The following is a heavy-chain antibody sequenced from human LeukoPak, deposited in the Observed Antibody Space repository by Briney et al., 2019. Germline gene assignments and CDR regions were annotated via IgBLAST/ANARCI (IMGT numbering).Heavy chain of an antibody. V-gene: IGHV3-11*06. CDR2: ISSSSSYT. D-gene: IGHD2-15*01. CDR3: ARAPGVGLGFDY. Sequence: GGSLRLSCAASGFTFSDYYMSWIRQAPGKGLEWVSYISSSSSYTNYADSVRGRFTISRDNAKNSLYLQMNSLRAEDTAVYYCARAPGVGLGFDYWGQGTLVTVSS. CDR1: GFTFSDYY. J-gene: IGHJ4*02.